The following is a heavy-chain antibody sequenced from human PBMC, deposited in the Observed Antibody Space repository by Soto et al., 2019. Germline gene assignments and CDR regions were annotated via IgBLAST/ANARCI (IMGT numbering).Heavy chain of an antibody. V-gene: IGHV4-39*01. Sequence: QLQLQESGPGLVKPSETLSLTCTVSGGSISSSSYYWGWIRQPPGKGLEWIGSIYYSGSTYYNPSLKSRVTISVDTSKNPFSLMLSSVTAADTAVYYCARLSPEVNYYGSGSYNNGMDVWGQGTTVTVSS. J-gene: IGHJ6*02. CDR3: ARLSPEVNYYGSGSYNNGMDV. CDR2: IYYSGST. CDR1: GGSISSSSYY. D-gene: IGHD3-10*01.